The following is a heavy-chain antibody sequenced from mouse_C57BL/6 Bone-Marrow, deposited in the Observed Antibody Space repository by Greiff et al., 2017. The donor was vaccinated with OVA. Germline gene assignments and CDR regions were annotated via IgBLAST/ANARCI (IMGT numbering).Heavy chain of an antibody. D-gene: IGHD1-1*01. CDR3: ARDGITTVVRYFDV. V-gene: IGHV1-80*01. CDR1: GYAFSSYW. Sequence: VQLQQSGASVKISCKASGYAFSSYWMNWVKQRPGKGLEWIGQIYPGDGDTNYNGKFKGKATLTADKSSSTAYMQLSSLTSEDSAVYFCARDGITTVVRYFDVWGTGTTVTVSS. CDR2: IYPGDGDT. J-gene: IGHJ1*03.